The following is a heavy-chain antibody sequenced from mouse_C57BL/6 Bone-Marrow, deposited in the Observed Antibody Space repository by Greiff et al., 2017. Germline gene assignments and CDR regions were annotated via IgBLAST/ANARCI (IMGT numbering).Heavy chain of an antibody. Sequence: QVQLKQPGAELVMPGASVKLSCKASGYTFTSYWMHWVKQRPGQGLEWIGEIDPSDSYTNYNQKFKGKSTLTVDKSSSTAYMQLSSLTSEDSAVYYCARVYGSSLAWFAYWGQGTLVTVSA. D-gene: IGHD1-1*01. V-gene: IGHV1-69*01. CDR3: ARVYGSSLAWFAY. J-gene: IGHJ3*01. CDR2: IDPSDSYT. CDR1: GYTFTSYW.